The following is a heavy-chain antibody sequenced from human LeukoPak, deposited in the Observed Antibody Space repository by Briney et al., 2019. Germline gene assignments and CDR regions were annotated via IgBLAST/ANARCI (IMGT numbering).Heavy chain of an antibody. CDR3: VRAMVRGLNALGY. Sequence: SETLSLTCSVSGGSISSYYWSWIRQPAGKGLEWIGRIYTSGSTNYNPSLKSRGTISVDTYKNQFPLKLSSVTAADTAVYYCVRAMVRGLNALGYWGQGTLVTVSS. CDR2: IYTSGST. CDR1: GGSISSYY. J-gene: IGHJ4*02. V-gene: IGHV4-4*07. D-gene: IGHD3-10*01.